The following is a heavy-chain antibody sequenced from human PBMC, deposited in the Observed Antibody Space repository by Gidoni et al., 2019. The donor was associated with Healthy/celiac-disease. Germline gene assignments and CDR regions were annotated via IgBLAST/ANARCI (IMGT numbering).Heavy chain of an antibody. V-gene: IGHV3-30*18. CDR3: AKAPYDSSGYYYYYYGMDV. CDR2: ISYDGSNK. D-gene: IGHD3-22*01. J-gene: IGHJ6*02. CDR1: GFTFSSYG. Sequence: QVQLVESGGGVVQPGRSLRRSCAASGFTFSSYGMHWVRQAPGMGLEWVAVISYDGSNKYYADSVKGRFTISRDNSKNTLYLQMNSLRAEDTAVYYCAKAPYDSSGYYYYYYGMDVWGQGTTVTVSS.